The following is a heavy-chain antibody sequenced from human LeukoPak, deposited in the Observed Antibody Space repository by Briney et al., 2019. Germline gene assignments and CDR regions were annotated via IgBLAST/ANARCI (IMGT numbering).Heavy chain of an antibody. CDR3: GRHFPETGRDEQPLEY. J-gene: IGHJ4*02. D-gene: IGHD3-10*01. Sequence: PSETLSLTCTVSGGSISSSDSYWAWVRQPPGKGLEWIGSICFSRTTYYNPSLKSRVTMSIDTSKNHFSLKVASVTAADTAVYHCGRHFPETGRDEQPLEYWGQGSLFTVSS. V-gene: IGHV4-39*01. CDR2: ICFSRTT. CDR1: GGSISSSDSY.